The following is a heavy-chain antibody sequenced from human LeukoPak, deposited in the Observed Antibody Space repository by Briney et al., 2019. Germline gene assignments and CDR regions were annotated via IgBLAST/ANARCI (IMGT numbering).Heavy chain of an antibody. Sequence: GRSLRLSCAASGFTFSNYWMNWVRQAPGKGLEWVANIRQDGIEKYYVDSVKGRFTISRDNAKNSLYLQMNSLRAEDTAVYYCARDRGLRFGIYGMDVWGQGTTVTVSS. CDR1: GFTFSNYW. D-gene: IGHD3-10*01. CDR3: ARDRGLRFGIYGMDV. V-gene: IGHV3-7*05. CDR2: IRQDGIEK. J-gene: IGHJ6*02.